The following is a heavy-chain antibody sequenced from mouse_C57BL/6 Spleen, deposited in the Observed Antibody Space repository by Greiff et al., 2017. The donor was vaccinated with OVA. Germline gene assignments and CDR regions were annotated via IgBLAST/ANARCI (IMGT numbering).Heavy chain of an antibody. CDR3: TRGEYDDGQAWFAY. V-gene: IGHV5-9-1*02. Sequence: EVQRVESGEGLVKPGGSLKLSCAASGFTFSSYAMSWVRQTPEKRLEWVAYISSGGDYIYYADTVKGRFTISRDNARNTLYLQMSSLKSEDTAMYYCTRGEYDDGQAWFAYWGQGTLVTVSA. J-gene: IGHJ3*01. CDR1: GFTFSSYA. CDR2: ISSGGDYI. D-gene: IGHD2-4*01.